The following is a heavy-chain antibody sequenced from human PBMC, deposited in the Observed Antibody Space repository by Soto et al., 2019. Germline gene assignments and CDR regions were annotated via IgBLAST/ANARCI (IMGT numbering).Heavy chain of an antibody. D-gene: IGHD2-15*01. CDR3: AKDRGIVVVGAAEY. Sequence: QVQLVESGGGVVQPGRSLRLSCAASGFTFSSYGMHWVRQAPGKGLEWVAVISYDGSNKYYADYVKGRFTITRDNSKNTLYLQMNSLRAEDTAVYYCAKDRGIVVVGAAEYWGQGTLVTVSS. CDR1: GFTFSSYG. J-gene: IGHJ4*02. CDR2: ISYDGSNK. V-gene: IGHV3-30*18.